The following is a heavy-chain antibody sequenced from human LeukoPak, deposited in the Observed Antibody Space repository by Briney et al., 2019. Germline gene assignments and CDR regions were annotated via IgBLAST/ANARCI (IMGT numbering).Heavy chain of an antibody. V-gene: IGHV5-51*01. CDR1: GYSFSTYW. D-gene: IGHD2-15*01. Sequence: GESLKISCKGSGYSFSTYWIAWVRQMPGKGLEWMGIIYPGDSTTRYSPSFQGQVTISADKSISTAYLQWSSLKASDTAMYYCARRYCSGGSCYHFDYWGQGTLVTVSS. J-gene: IGHJ4*02. CDR2: IYPGDSTT. CDR3: ARRYCSGGSCYHFDY.